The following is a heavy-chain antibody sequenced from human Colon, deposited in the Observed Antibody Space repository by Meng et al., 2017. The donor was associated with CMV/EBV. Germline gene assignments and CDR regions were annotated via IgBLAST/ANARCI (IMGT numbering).Heavy chain of an antibody. CDR1: GGTFNIYA. D-gene: IGHD3-10*01. J-gene: IGHJ4*02. CDR2: IIPSLPLP. Sequence: SCQASGGTFNIYAISWVRQAPGQGLEWMGGIIPSLPLPNYAQKFNGRLTITADKSTSTAYMELSGLGSEDTAVYYCVRGGFEDRGYWGQGTLVTVSS. V-gene: IGHV1-69*10. CDR3: VRGGFEDRGY.